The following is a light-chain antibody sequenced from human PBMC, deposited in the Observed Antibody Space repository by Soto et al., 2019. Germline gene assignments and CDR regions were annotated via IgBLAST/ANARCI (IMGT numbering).Light chain of an antibody. CDR1: QSVGKY. J-gene: IGKJ1*01. CDR3: QQYGGSPRT. V-gene: IGKV3-20*01. Sequence: QSPCALSLWPGDRASLSCRASQSVGKYLAWYQQKPGQAPRLLIYGASTRATGIPDRFSGSGSGTDFTLTISRLEPEDFAVYYCQQYGGSPRTFAQGTKVDIK. CDR2: GAS.